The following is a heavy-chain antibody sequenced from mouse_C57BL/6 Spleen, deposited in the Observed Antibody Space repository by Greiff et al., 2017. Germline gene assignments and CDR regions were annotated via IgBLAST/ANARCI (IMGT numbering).Heavy chain of an antibody. CDR1: GYTFTSYW. CDR3: ASPITTVVVDY. Sequence: QVQLQQSGAELAKPGASVKLSCKASGYTFTSYWMHWVKQRPGQGLEWIGYINPSSGYTKYNQKFKDKATLTADKSSSTAYMQLSSLTYEDAVVYYCASPITTVVVDYWGQGTTLTVSS. V-gene: IGHV1-7*01. J-gene: IGHJ2*01. D-gene: IGHD1-1*01. CDR2: INPSSGYT.